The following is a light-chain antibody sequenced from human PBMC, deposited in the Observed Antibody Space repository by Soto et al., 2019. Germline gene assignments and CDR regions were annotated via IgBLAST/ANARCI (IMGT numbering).Light chain of an antibody. V-gene: IGKV3-20*01. J-gene: IGKJ5*01. CDR2: GAS. CDR3: QQSTGPPTT. CDR1: QTVSSNY. Sequence: LPQSADTVSLSPGASATLSCRASQTVSSNYLAWCQQRPGQAPRLLIYGASTRAAGIPARFSGSGSGTDFTLTITRLEPEEFAVYFCQQSTGPPTTFGQGTRLEIK.